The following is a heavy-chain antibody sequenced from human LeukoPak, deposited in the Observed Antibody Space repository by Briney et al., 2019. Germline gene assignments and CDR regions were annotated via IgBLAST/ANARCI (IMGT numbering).Heavy chain of an antibody. V-gene: IGHV4-59*01. J-gene: IGHJ4*02. CDR1: GGSISIYY. CDR3: ARAAAPDFLLYFDY. CDR2: IYNSGST. D-gene: IGHD1-26*01. Sequence: SETLSLTCTVSGGSISIYYWSWIRQPPGKGLEWIGYIYNSGSTIYNPSLKSRVTISVDTSKNQFSLKLSSVTAADTAVYYCARAAAPDFLLYFDYWGQGTLVTVSS.